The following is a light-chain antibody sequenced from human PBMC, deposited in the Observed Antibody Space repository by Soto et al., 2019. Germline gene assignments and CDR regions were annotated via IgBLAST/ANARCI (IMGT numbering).Light chain of an antibody. CDR3: MQALQTPLT. Sequence: DIVMTQSPLPLPVTPGEPASISCRSSQSLLHSNGNNYFDWYLQKPGQSPQLLIYLGSNRASGVPDRFSGSGSGTDFTLKISRVEAEDVGVYYCMQALQTPLTFGQGTRLEIK. V-gene: IGKV2-28*01. CDR1: QSLLHSNGNNY. CDR2: LGS. J-gene: IGKJ5*01.